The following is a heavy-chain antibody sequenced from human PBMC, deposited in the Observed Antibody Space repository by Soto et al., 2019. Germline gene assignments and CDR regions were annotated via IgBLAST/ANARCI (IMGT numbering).Heavy chain of an antibody. Sequence: PSETLSLTCTVSGGSISSYYWSWIRQPPGKGLEWIGYIYYSGSTNYNPSLKSRVTISVDTSKNQFSLKLSSVTAADTAVYYCARVWGGAFEIRGQGTTVTVSS. CDR3: ARVWGGAFEI. CDR2: IYYSGST. V-gene: IGHV4-59*01. J-gene: IGHJ3*02. D-gene: IGHD3-10*01. CDR1: GGSISSYY.